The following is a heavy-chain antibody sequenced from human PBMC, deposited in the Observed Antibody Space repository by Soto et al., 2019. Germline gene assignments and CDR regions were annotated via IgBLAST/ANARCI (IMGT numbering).Heavy chain of an antibody. D-gene: IGHD2-8*01. CDR1: GFTFSNDW. Sequence: EVQLVESGGGLVQPGGSLRLSCAASGFTFSNDWMHWVRQGPGKGLVWLSRINMDGTNSNYADSVKGRFAISRDNAKNTLYLQMDSLRVEDTAVYFCARGPRGVYGTDYWGQGALVTVSS. V-gene: IGHV3-74*01. CDR3: ARGPRGVYGTDY. J-gene: IGHJ4*02. CDR2: INMDGTNS.